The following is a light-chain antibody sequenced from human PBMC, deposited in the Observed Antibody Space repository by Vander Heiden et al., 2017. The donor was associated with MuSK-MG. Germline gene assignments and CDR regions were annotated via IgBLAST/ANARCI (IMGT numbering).Light chain of an antibody. CDR3: CSDAGSDNYV. CDR1: LRYVGGYNY. J-gene: IGLJ1*01. V-gene: IGLV2-11*01. Sequence: QSALTQPRSVSGSPGQSVTISCTGTLRYVGGYNYVSWYQQHPGKAPKLMIYDGSKRPAGDPDRFSGSKSGNTAALTISGHKEEEEAEYYCCSDAGSDNYVFGTGTKVTVL. CDR2: DGS.